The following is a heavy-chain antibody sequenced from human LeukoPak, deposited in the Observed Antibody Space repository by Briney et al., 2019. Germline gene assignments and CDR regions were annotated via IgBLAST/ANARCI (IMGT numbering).Heavy chain of an antibody. V-gene: IGHV1-2*02. CDR1: GYTFTDHY. Sequence: ASVKVSCKASGYTFTDHYLHWLRQAPGQGLEYLGWINPNGGGTNFPQKFQGRVTLTIDTSVNTGYMEITKLTSEDTAVYYCARDRGYSYAKKSSYYYYMDVWGKGTTVTISS. CDR3: ARDRGYSYAKKSSYYYYMDV. CDR2: INPNGGGT. J-gene: IGHJ6*03. D-gene: IGHD5-18*01.